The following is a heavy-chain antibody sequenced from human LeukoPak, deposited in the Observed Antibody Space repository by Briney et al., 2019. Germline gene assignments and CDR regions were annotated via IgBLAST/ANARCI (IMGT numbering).Heavy chain of an antibody. CDR2: ISSASTYT. J-gene: IGHJ3*02. CDR3: AKFLTGQYDAFDI. Sequence: PGGSLRLSWPSSGFTISNFYMSWIRQAPGKGLEWVSFISSASTYTNFADSVKGRFTVSRDNAKKSLFMQMNSLRAEDTAVYYYAKFLTGQYDAFDIWGQGTMVTVSA. CDR1: GFTISNFY. V-gene: IGHV3-11*03. D-gene: IGHD3-9*01.